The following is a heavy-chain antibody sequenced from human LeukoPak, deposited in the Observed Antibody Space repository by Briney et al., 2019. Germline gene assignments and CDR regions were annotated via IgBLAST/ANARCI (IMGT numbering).Heavy chain of an antibody. V-gene: IGHV3-23*01. CDR3: AKVALGRYCSGGSCYHFDY. CDR1: GFTFSSYA. CDR2: ISGSGGST. Sequence: PGGSLRLSCAASGFTFSSYAMSWVRQAPGKGLEWVSAISGSGGSTYYADSVKGRFTISRDNSKNTLYLQMNSLRAEDTAVYYCAKVALGRYCSGGSCYHFDYWGQGTLVTVSS. D-gene: IGHD2-15*01. J-gene: IGHJ4*02.